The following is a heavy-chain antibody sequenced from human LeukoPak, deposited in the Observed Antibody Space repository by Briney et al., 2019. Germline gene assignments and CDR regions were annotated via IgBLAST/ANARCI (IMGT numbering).Heavy chain of an antibody. V-gene: IGHV4-39*01. CDR1: GGSISSSSYY. CDR3: ASLPIPGYCSGGSCYSVMVLRDY. Sequence: SETLSLTCPVSGGSISSSSYYWGWIRQPPGKGLEWIGSIYYSGITYYNPSLKRRVTISVDTSKNQFSLKLSSVTAADTAVYYCASLPIPGYCSGGSCYSVMVLRDYWGQGTLVTVSS. D-gene: IGHD2-15*01. J-gene: IGHJ4*02. CDR2: IYYSGIT.